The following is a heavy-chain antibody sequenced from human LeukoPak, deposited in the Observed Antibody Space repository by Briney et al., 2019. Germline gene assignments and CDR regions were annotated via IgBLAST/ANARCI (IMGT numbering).Heavy chain of an antibody. Sequence: GGSLRLSCAASGFTVSSNYMSWVRQAPGKGLEWVSVIYSGGSTHYADSVKGRFTISRDNSKNTLYLQMNSLRAEDAAVYYCAREPSEGNWFDPWGQGTLVTVSS. J-gene: IGHJ5*02. CDR2: IYSGGST. CDR3: AREPSEGNWFDP. V-gene: IGHV3-53*01. CDR1: GFTVSSNY.